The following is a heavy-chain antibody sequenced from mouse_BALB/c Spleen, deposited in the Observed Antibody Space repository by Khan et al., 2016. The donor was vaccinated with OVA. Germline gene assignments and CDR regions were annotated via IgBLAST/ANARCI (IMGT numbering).Heavy chain of an antibody. Sequence: VQLKQSGPGLVKPSQSLSLTCTVTGYSITSDYAWDWIRQFPGNKLEWMGYISYSGYTSYNPSLKSRISISRDTSKNQFFLQLNSVTTEDTATYYCAKVYGEDFDYWGQGTTLTVSS. J-gene: IGHJ2*01. D-gene: IGHD2-10*02. CDR1: GYSITSDYA. CDR2: ISYSGYT. CDR3: AKVYGEDFDY. V-gene: IGHV3-2*02.